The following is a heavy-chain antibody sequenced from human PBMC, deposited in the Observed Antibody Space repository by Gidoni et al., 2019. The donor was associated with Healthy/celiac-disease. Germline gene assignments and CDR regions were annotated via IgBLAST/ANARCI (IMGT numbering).Heavy chain of an antibody. Sequence: QVQLVQSVSEVKKPVSSVKVSCKASGGTFSSYTISWVRQAPGQGLEWMGRIIPILGIANYAQKFQGRVKITADKSTSTAYMELSSLRSEDTAVYYCARDQGIAVAGTLKLGAFDIWGQGTMVTVSS. CDR3: ARDQGIAVAGTLKLGAFDI. CDR1: GGTFSSYT. J-gene: IGHJ3*02. D-gene: IGHD6-19*01. V-gene: IGHV1-69*08. CDR2: IIPILGIA.